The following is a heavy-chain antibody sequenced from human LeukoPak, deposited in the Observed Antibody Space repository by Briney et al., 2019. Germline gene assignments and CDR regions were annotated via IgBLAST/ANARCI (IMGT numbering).Heavy chain of an antibody. CDR3: ARGGVRRDDYGDYGNWFDP. CDR2: ISAYNGNT. V-gene: IGHV1-18*01. D-gene: IGHD4-17*01. Sequence: ASVKVSCKASGYTFTSYGIIWVRQAPGQGLEWMGWISAYNGNTNYAQKLQGRVTMTTDTSTSTAYMELRSLRSDDTAVYYCARGGVRRDDYGDYGNWFDPWGQGTLVTVSS. J-gene: IGHJ5*02. CDR1: GYTFTSYG.